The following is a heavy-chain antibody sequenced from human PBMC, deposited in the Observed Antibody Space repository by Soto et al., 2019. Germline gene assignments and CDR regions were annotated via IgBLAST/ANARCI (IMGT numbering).Heavy chain of an antibody. J-gene: IGHJ4*02. Sequence: GGSLRLSCAASGFTFSSYSMNWVRQAPGKGLEWVSSISSSSTYIYYADSVKGRFTISRDNAKNSLYLQMNSLRADDTAVYYCARGIAAAGPKLDYWGQGTVVTVSS. CDR1: GFTFSSYS. V-gene: IGHV3-21*01. D-gene: IGHD6-13*01. CDR3: ARGIAAAGPKLDY. CDR2: ISSSSTYI.